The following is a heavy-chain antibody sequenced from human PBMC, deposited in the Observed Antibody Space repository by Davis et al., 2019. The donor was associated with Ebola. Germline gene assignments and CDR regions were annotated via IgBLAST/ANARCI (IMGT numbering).Heavy chain of an antibody. CDR1: GGTFSTYG. J-gene: IGHJ4*02. CDR2: INPNSGGT. CDR3: ARDGSTSNQKSGELDY. D-gene: IGHD7-27*01. V-gene: IGHV1-2*02. Sequence: AASVKVSCKASGGTFSTYGISWVRQAPGQGLEWMGWINPNSGGTNYAQKFQGRVTLTRDTSISTAYMELSRLRSDDTAVYYCARDGSTSNQKSGELDYWGQGPLVTVSS.